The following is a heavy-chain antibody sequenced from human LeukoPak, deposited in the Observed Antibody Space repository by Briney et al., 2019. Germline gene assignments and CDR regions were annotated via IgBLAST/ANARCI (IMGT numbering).Heavy chain of an antibody. D-gene: IGHD2-15*01. CDR2: INPNSGGT. V-gene: IGHV1-2*02. Sequence: GASVKVSCKASGYTFTGYYMHWVRQAPGQGLEWMGWINPNSGGTYYAQKFQGRVTMTRDTSISTAYMELSRLRSDDTAVYYCARDRRYCSGGSCQPFDYWGQGTLVTVSS. J-gene: IGHJ4*02. CDR1: GYTFTGYY. CDR3: ARDRRYCSGGSCQPFDY.